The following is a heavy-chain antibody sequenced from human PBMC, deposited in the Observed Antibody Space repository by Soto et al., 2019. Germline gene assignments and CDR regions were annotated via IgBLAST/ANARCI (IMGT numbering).Heavy chain of an antibody. Sequence: GGSLRLSCAASGITLDSAWVNWVRQAPGKGLEWVAQAKRKAAGGAIDYAAPVKGRFIISRDDSKNMAYLQMNSLKIEDTALYYCTTGYGSDWYGWGQGTLVTVSS. J-gene: IGHJ4*02. CDR1: GITLDSAW. D-gene: IGHD6-19*01. V-gene: IGHV3-15*01. CDR2: AKRKAAGGAI. CDR3: TTGYGSDWYG.